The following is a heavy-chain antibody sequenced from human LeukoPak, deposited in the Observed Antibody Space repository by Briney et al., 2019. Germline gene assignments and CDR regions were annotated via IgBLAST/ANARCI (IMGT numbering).Heavy chain of an antibody. J-gene: IGHJ3*02. D-gene: IGHD2-15*01. CDR2: INTNNGNP. CDR3: ARVSGAYYKDSFDN. Sequence: ASVKVSCKASGYTFTNYAMKWVRHAPGQGLECMGWINTNNGNPTYAQDFTGRLVFSLDTSVRTAYLQISSLKAEDTAVYYCARVSGAYYKDSFDNWGQGTMVTVSS. V-gene: IGHV7-4-1*02. CDR1: GYTFTNYA.